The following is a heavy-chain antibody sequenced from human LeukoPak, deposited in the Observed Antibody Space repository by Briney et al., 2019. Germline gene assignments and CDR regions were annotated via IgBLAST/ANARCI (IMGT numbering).Heavy chain of an antibody. V-gene: IGHV4-30-2*01. D-gene: IGHD4-17*01. Sequence: SETLSHTCAVSGGSISSGGYSWSWIRQPPGKGLEWIGYIYHSGSTYYDPSLKSRVTISVDRSKSQFSLKLSSVTAADTAVYYCARAYYGDYYYYGMDVWGQGTTVTVSS. CDR2: IYHSGST. J-gene: IGHJ6*02. CDR3: ARAYYGDYYYYGMDV. CDR1: GGSISSGGYS.